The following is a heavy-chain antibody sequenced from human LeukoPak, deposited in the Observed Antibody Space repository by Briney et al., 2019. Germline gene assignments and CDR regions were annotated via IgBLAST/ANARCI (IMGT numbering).Heavy chain of an antibody. CDR1: GFTVSSNY. Sequence: PGGSLRLSCAVSGFTVSSNYMNSVRQAPGKGLEWVANIKQEGSEKYYVATVKGRFTISRDNAKNSLYLQMNSLRAEDTAVYYCARAAGWYLTRVYFDYWGQGTLVTVSS. CDR2: IKQEGSEK. V-gene: IGHV3-7*01. CDR3: ARAAGWYLTRVYFDY. D-gene: IGHD6-19*01. J-gene: IGHJ4*02.